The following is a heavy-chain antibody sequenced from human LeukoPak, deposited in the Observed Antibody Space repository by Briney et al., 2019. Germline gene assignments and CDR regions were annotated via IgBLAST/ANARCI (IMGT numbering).Heavy chain of an antibody. CDR1: GGSISSSSNY. CDR2: IYSTGNT. V-gene: IGHV4-39*01. J-gene: IGHJ5*02. Sequence: SETLSLTCTVSGGSISSSSNYWGWIRQPPGKGLEWIGTIYSTGNTYYNPSLKSRLTISVDTSKNQFSLKLSSVTAADTAVSYCARGGESGYDTWGQGSLVTVSS. CDR3: ARGGESGYDT. D-gene: IGHD5-12*01.